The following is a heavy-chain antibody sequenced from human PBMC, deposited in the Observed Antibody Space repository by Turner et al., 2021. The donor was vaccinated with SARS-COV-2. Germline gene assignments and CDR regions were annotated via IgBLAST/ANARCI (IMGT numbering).Heavy chain of an antibody. Sequence: EVQLVESGGGLVQPGGSLRLSCAASGFTFSSYEMNWVRQAPGKGLEWVSYISSSGSTVDHADSVKGRFTIARDNARNSLFLQMNSLRAEDTAVYYCARVVAVAATPANIDYWGQGTLVTVSS. V-gene: IGHV3-48*03. D-gene: IGHD6-19*01. J-gene: IGHJ4*02. CDR3: ARVVAVAATPANIDY. CDR1: GFTFSSYE. CDR2: ISSSGSTV.